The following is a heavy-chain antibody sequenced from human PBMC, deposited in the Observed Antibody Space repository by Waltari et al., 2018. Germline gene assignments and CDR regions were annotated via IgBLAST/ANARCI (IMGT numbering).Heavy chain of an antibody. V-gene: IGHV1-2*02. CDR3: ATGIVVVPAANRGYAFDI. CDR2: SNPSSGGT. Sequence: QVQLVQSGAEVKKPGASVKVSCKASGYTFTGYYMHWVRQAPGQGLEWMGWSNPSSGGTIYAQNFQGRVTMTRDTSISTAYMELSRLRSDDTALYYCATGIVVVPAANRGYAFDIWGQGTMVTVSS. J-gene: IGHJ3*02. CDR1: GYTFTGYY. D-gene: IGHD2-2*01.